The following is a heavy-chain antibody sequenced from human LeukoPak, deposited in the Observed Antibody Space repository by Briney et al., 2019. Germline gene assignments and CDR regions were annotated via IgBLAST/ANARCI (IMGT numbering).Heavy chain of an antibody. Sequence: VASVKVSCKASGYTFTSYYMHWVRQAPGQGLEWMGIINPRGGSTSYAQKFQGRVTMTRDMSTSTVYMELSSLRSEDTAVYYCARGPMNCGFAPLYYYYYMDVWGKGTTVTVSS. J-gene: IGHJ6*03. CDR2: INPRGGST. CDR3: ARGPMNCGFAPLYYYYYMDV. V-gene: IGHV1-46*01. D-gene: IGHD7-27*01. CDR1: GYTFTSYY.